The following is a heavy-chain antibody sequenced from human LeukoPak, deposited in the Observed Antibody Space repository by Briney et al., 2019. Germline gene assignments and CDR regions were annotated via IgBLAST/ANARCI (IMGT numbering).Heavy chain of an antibody. CDR2: IYYSGST. J-gene: IGHJ5*02. CDR3: ARAYGSGSPPSWFDP. V-gene: IGHV4-59*01. D-gene: IGHD3-10*01. CDR1: GGSISSYY. Sequence: SETLSLTCTVSGGSISSYYWSWIRQPPGKGLEWIGYIYYSGSTNYNPSLKSRVTISVDTSKNQFSLKLSSVTAADTAVYYCARAYGSGSPPSWFDPWGQGTLVTVSS.